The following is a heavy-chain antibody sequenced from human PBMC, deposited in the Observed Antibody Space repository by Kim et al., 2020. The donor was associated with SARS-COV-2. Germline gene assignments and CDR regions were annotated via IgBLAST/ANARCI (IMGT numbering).Heavy chain of an antibody. J-gene: IGHJ5*02. D-gene: IGHD3-3*01. CDR1: AYTFTDYY. Sequence: ASVKVSCKASAYTFTDYYIHWVRQAPAQGLEWMGWINPYRGDTNYAQKFQGRVTMTRDTSISKPYVELSSLRSDDTAVYYCARSAHFWSGHYLDLCRQGT. V-gene: IGHV1-2*02. CDR2: INPYRGDT. CDR3: ARSAHFWSGHYLDL.